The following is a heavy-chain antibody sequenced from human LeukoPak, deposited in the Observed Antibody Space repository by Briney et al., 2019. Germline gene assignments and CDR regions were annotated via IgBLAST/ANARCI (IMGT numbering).Heavy chain of an antibody. CDR3: ARITTGYCSGGSCYIGEWFDP. Sequence: SETLSLTCTVSGGSISSYYWSWIRQPPGKGLEWIGYIYYSGSTNYNPSLKSRVTISVDTSKNQFSLKLSSVTAADTAVYYCARITTGYCSGGSCYIGEWFDPWGQGTLVTVSS. J-gene: IGHJ5*02. V-gene: IGHV4-59*01. D-gene: IGHD2-15*01. CDR1: GGSISSYY. CDR2: IYYSGST.